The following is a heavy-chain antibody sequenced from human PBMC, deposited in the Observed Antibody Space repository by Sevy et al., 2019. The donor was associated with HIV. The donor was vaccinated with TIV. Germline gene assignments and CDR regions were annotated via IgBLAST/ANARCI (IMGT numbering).Heavy chain of an antibody. CDR3: ATTSTPLYYYALDV. J-gene: IGHJ6*02. V-gene: IGHV3-53*01. Sequence: GGSLRLSCVASGFTVSSNYMSWVRQAPGKGLEWVSVIYSGEYTYYADSVKGRFTISRDISKNTLNLQMNSLRAEDTAIYYCATTSTPLYYYALDVWGQGTTVTVSS. CDR2: IYSGEYT. D-gene: IGHD1-26*01. CDR1: GFTVSSNY.